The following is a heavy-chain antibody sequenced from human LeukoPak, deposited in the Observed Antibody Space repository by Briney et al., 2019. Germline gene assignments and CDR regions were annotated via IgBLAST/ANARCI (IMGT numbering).Heavy chain of an antibody. CDR2: IYTDDIST. CDR3: ARGLQGIDY. V-gene: IGHV3-23*03. D-gene: IGHD4-11*01. J-gene: IGHJ4*02. CDR1: GFTFSSYA. Sequence: GGSLRLSCAASGFTFSSYAMSWVRQAPGKGLEWVSVIYTDDISTNYADSVKGRFTISRDNAENTLYLQMNSLRAEDTAVYYCARGLQGIDYWGQGTLVTVSS.